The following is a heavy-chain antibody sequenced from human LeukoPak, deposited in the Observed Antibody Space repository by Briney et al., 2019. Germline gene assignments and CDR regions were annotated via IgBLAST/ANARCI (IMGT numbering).Heavy chain of an antibody. V-gene: IGHV1-8*02. D-gene: IGHD3-3*01. CDR3: AGDRITIFGVAPGSYGMDV. Sequence: ASVKVSCKASGYTFTGYYMHWVRQAPGQGLEWMGWMNPNSGNTGYAQKFQGRVTMTRNTSISTAYMELSSLRSEDTAVYYCAGDRITIFGVAPGSYGMDVWGQGTTVTVSS. CDR1: GYTFTGYY. CDR2: MNPNSGNT. J-gene: IGHJ6*02.